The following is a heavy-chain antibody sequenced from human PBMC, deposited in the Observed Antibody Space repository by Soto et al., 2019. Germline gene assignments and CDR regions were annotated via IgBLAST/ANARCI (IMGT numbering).Heavy chain of an antibody. CDR3: ARSQTTVTSYDY. D-gene: IGHD4-17*01. CDR2: INHIGYT. V-gene: IGHV4-34*01. CDR1: GGSFSDFY. Sequence: PSETLSLTCAVSGGSFSDFYWTWIRQLPGKGLEWIGEINHIGYTNYNPSLESRVAISVDTSKNQFSLKLTSVTAADTAVYYCARSQTTVTSYDYWGQGTLVTVSS. J-gene: IGHJ4*02.